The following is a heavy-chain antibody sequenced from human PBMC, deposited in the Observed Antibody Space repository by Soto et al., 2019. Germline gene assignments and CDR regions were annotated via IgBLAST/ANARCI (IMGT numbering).Heavy chain of an antibody. CDR1: GDSVSSNSAA. CDR2: TYYRSKWCN. V-gene: IGHV6-1*01. Sequence: QVPLQQSGPGLVKPSQTLSLTCAISGDSVSSNSAAWNWIRQSPSRGLEWLGRTYYRSKWCNEYQVTVTSRITNNPNTPHNQVSRQMTADTPEHPAAYYCARAFEQWHHYYYGMDVWGQGTPVTVSS. D-gene: IGHD6-19*01. CDR3: ARAFEQWHHYYYGMDV. J-gene: IGHJ6*02.